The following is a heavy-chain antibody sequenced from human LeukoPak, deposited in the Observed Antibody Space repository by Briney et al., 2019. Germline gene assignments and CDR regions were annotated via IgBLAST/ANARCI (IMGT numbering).Heavy chain of an antibody. CDR2: ISGSGGST. V-gene: IGHV3-23*01. CDR3: AKAGIVLMVYDVWFDP. J-gene: IGHJ5*02. D-gene: IGHD2-8*01. Sequence: GGSLRLSCAASGFTFSSYAMSWVRQAPGKGLEWVSAISGSGGSTYYADSVKGRFTISRDNSKNTLYLQMNSLRAEDTAVYYCAKAGIVLMVYDVWFDPWGQGTLVTVSS. CDR1: GFTFSSYA.